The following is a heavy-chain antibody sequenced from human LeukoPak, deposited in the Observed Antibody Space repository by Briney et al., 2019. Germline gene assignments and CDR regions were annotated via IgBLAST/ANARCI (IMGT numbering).Heavy chain of an antibody. V-gene: IGHV1-69*05. Sequence: SVKVSCKASGGTFSSYAISWVRQAPGQGLEWMGGIIPIFGTANYAQKFQGRVTITTDESTSTAYMELSSLRSEDTAVYYCARGELDIVVVVAATRYYYYYYMDVWGKGTTVTVSS. CDR2: IIPIFGTA. D-gene: IGHD2-15*01. CDR3: ARGELDIVVVVAATRYYYYYYMDV. CDR1: GGTFSSYA. J-gene: IGHJ6*03.